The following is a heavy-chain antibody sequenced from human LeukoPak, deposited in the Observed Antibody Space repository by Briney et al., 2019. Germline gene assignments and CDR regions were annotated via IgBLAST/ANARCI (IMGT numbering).Heavy chain of an antibody. CDR2: IYYSGST. Sequence: SETLSLTCTVSGGSISSYYWSWIRQPPGKGMEWIGYIYYSGSTNYNPSLKSRVTISVDTSKNQFSLKLSSVTAADTAVYYCARGGGSYSGSYSRAFDYWGQGTLVTVSS. D-gene: IGHD1-26*01. CDR1: GGSISSYY. CDR3: ARGGGSYSGSYSRAFDY. V-gene: IGHV4-59*01. J-gene: IGHJ4*02.